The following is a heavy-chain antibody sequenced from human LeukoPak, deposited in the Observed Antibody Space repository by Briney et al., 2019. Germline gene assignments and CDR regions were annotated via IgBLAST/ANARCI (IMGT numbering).Heavy chain of an antibody. CDR1: GGTFSSYA. CDR2: IIPILGIA. V-gene: IGHV1-69*10. D-gene: IGHD1-26*01. Sequence: ASVKVSCKASGGTFSSYAISWVRQAPGQGLEWMGGIIPILGIANYAQKFQGRVTITADKSTSTAYMELSNLRSEDTAVYYCARNTVGASNFDYWGQGTLVTVSS. J-gene: IGHJ4*02. CDR3: ARNTVGASNFDY.